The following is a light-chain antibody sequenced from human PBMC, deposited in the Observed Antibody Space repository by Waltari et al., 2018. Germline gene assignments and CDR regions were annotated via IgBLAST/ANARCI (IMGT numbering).Light chain of an antibody. CDR1: SSDVGGFDY. CDR3: CSYAGGPYV. Sequence: QSALTQPRPVSGSPGQSVTIPFTGTSSDVGGFDYVSWYQHHPGKAPKVMIYDVIKRPSGVPDRFSGSKSGNTASLTISGLQAEDEADYYCCSYAGGPYVFGTGTKVTVL. V-gene: IGLV2-11*01. CDR2: DVI. J-gene: IGLJ1*01.